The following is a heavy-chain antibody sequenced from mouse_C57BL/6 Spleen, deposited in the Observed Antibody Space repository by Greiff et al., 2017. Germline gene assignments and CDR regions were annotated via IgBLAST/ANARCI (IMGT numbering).Heavy chain of an antibody. J-gene: IGHJ4*01. CDR2: INYDGSST. CDR3: AREKLGGYAMDY. D-gene: IGHD4-1*01. Sequence: EVQVVESEGGLVQPGSSMKLSCTASGFTFSDYYMAWVRQVPEKGLEWVANINYDGSSTYYLDSLKSRFIISRDKAKNILYLQMSSMKSEDAATYYCAREKLGGYAMDYWGQGTSVTVSS. V-gene: IGHV5-16*01. CDR1: GFTFSDYY.